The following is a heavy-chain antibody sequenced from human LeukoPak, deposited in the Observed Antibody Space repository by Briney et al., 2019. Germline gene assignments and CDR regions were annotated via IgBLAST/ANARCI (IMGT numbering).Heavy chain of an antibody. J-gene: IGHJ4*02. CDR3: AGEPPLYDSYYCFDY. D-gene: IGHD5/OR15-5a*01. V-gene: IGHV3-21*05. Sequence: GAPRLSSAAAGVTFSSYSRNWGRQAPGGGVEGGSYISSTSNIYNADCVTGRCTIPREDAKNSLYVQMNRLGAEDTAVYYCAGEPPLYDSYYCFDYWGQGTLVTVSS. CDR1: GVTFSSYS. CDR2: ISSTSNI.